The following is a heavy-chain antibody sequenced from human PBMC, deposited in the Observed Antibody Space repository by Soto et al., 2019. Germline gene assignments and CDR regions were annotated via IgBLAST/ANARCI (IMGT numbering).Heavy chain of an antibody. D-gene: IGHD6-13*01. CDR1: GFTFSSYA. CDR3: VGQHQLIYSSEDDAFDI. Sequence: GGSLRLSCAASGFTFSSYAMHWVRQAPGKGLEWVAVISYDGSNKYYADSVKGRFTISRDNSKNTLYLQMNSLRAEDTAVYYGVGQHQLIYSSEDDAFDIWGQGTMVTVSS. CDR2: ISYDGSNK. J-gene: IGHJ3*02. V-gene: IGHV3-30-3*01.